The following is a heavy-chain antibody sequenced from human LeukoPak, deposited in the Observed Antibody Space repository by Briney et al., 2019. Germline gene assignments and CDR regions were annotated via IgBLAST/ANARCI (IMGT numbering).Heavy chain of an antibody. CDR3: ARHVHFDWLPREYYFDY. D-gene: IGHD3-9*01. CDR1: GGPISSYY. J-gene: IGHJ4*02. Sequence: SETLSLTCTVSGGPISSYYWSWIRQPPGKGLEWIGYIYYSGSTNYNPSLKSRVTISVDTSKNQFSLKLSSVTAADTAVYYCARHVHFDWLPREYYFDYWGQGTLATVSS. V-gene: IGHV4-59*08. CDR2: IYYSGST.